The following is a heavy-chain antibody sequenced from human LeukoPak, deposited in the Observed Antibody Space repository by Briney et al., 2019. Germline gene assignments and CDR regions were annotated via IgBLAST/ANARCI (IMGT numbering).Heavy chain of an antibody. CDR3: AKSPVSHTPYDYYERPGPFDY. CDR1: GFTFSSYS. V-gene: IGHV3-21*04. D-gene: IGHD3-16*01. Sequence: PGGSLRLSCAASGFTFSSYSMNWVRQAPGKGLEWVSSISSSSSYIYYADSVKGRFTISRDNAKNSLYLQMNSLRAEDTAVYYCAKSPVSHTPYDYYERPGPFDYWGQGTLVTVSS. CDR2: ISSSSSYI. J-gene: IGHJ4*02.